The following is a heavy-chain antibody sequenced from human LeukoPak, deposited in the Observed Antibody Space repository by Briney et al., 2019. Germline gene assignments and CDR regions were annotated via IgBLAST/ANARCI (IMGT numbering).Heavy chain of an antibody. Sequence: SETLSLTCTVSGGSISSFYWSWIRQPPGKGLEWIGYMYYTGRTHYNPSLKSRVTISLDTSKKQFSLKLTSVTAADTAVYYCARERVTCFDYWGQGTLVTVSS. J-gene: IGHJ4*02. CDR3: ARERVTCFDY. CDR1: GGSISSFY. CDR2: MYYTGRT. D-gene: IGHD2-21*02. V-gene: IGHV4-59*01.